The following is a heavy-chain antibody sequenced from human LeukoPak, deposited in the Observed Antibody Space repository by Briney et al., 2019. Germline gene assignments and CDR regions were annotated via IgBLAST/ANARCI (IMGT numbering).Heavy chain of an antibody. D-gene: IGHD4-17*01. CDR2: ISSNSVYI. CDR3: ARVEDYGAADAFDI. CDR1: GFTFSSYA. V-gene: IGHV3-21*01. Sequence: GGSLRLSCAASGFTFSSYAMHWVRQAPGKGLEWVSSISSNSVYIYSADSVKGRFTTSRDNAKNSLYLQMNSLRAEDTAVYYCARVEDYGAADAFDIWGQGTMVTVSS. J-gene: IGHJ3*02.